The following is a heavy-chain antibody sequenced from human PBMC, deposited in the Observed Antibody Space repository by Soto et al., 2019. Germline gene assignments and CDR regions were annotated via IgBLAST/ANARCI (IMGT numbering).Heavy chain of an antibody. CDR2: IIPIFGTA. CDR1: GGTFSSYA. J-gene: IGHJ5*02. V-gene: IGHV1-69*13. CDR3: AREGSSNLPPNWFDP. Sequence: SVKVSCKASGGTFSSYAISWVRQAPGQGLEWMGGIIPIFGTANYAQKFQGRVTITADESTSTAYMELSSLRSEDTAVYYCAREGSSNLPPNWFDPWGQGTLVTVSS. D-gene: IGHD6-13*01.